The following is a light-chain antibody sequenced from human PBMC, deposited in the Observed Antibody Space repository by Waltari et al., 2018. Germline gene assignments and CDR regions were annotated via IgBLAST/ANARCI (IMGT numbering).Light chain of an antibody. CDR3: QQYYSTPPSLT. J-gene: IGKJ4*01. CDR1: QSVLYSSNNKNY. V-gene: IGKV4-1*01. CDR2: WAS. Sequence: DIVMTQSPDSLAVSLGERATINCKSSQSVLYSSNNKNYLAWYQQKPGQPPKLLIYWASTRESGVPDRFSGSGSGTDFTLTNSSLQAEDVAVYYCQQYYSTPPSLTFGGGTKVEIK.